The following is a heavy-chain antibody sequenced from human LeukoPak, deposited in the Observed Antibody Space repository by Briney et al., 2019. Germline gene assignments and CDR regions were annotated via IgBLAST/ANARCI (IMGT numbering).Heavy chain of an antibody. V-gene: IGHV1-69*02. CDR3: ARVGLKSWYFDL. D-gene: IGHD1-26*01. J-gene: IGHJ2*01. CDR1: GGTFSSYT. Sequence: SVKVSCKASGGTFSSYTISWVRQAPGQGLEWMGRIIPILGIANYAQKFQGRVTITADKSTSTAYMELSGLRSEDTAVYYCARVGLKSWYFDLWGRGTLVTVSS. CDR2: IIPILGIA.